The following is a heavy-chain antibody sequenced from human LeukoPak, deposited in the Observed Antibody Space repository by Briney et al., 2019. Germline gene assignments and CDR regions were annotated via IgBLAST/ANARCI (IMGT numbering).Heavy chain of an antibody. CDR1: GGSISSSSYY. V-gene: IGHV4-39*07. CDR2: IYHSGST. CDR3: ARAALVYGDYGQYYFDY. Sequence: SETLSLTCTVSGGSISSSSYYWGWIRQPPGKGLEWIGSIYHSGSTYYNPSLKSRVTISVDTSKNQFSLKLSSVTAADTAVYYCARAALVYGDYGQYYFDYWGQGTLVTVSS. D-gene: IGHD4-17*01. J-gene: IGHJ4*02.